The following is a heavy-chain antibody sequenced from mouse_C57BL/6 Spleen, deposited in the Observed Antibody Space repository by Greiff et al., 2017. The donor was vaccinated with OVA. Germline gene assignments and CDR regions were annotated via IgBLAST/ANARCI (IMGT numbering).Heavy chain of an antibody. CDR3: ASVYYGSSYRAY. Sequence: VQLQQSGAELARPGASVKLSCQASGYTFPSYGISWVKQRTGQGLEWIGEIYPRSGNTYYNEKFKGKATLTADKSSSTAYMELRSLTSEASAVYFCASVYYGSSYRAYWGQGTLVTVSA. CDR1: GYTFPSYG. J-gene: IGHJ3*01. D-gene: IGHD1-1*01. CDR2: IYPRSGNT. V-gene: IGHV1-81*01.